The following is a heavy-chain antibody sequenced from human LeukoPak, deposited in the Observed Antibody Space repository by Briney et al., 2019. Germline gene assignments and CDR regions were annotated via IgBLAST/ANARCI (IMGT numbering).Heavy chain of an antibody. CDR1: GFTFSSYA. D-gene: IGHD3-16*01. Sequence: PGGSLRLSCAASGFTFSSYAMHWVRQAPGKGLEWVAVISYDGSNKYYADSVKGRFTISRDNSKNTLYLQMNSLRAEDTGVYYCARERRGSHNWFGPWGQGTLVTVSS. V-gene: IGHV3-30*04. CDR2: ISYDGSNK. J-gene: IGHJ5*02. CDR3: ARERRGSHNWFGP.